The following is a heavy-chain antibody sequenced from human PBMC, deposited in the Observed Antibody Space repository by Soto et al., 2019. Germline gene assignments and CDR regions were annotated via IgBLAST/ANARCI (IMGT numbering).Heavy chain of an antibody. CDR1: GYTFSSYG. D-gene: IGHD3-10*01. CDR2: ISAYNGNT. CDR3: ARIGRRAGSSGSLLVY. V-gene: IGHV1-18*01. J-gene: IGHJ4*02. Sequence: QVQLVKSGAEVKKPGASVKVSCKASGYTFSSYGISWVRQAPGQGLEWMGWISAYNGNTHYAQKFQGRATITTDTSTSTGYMEVRSLRSHVTVVYYCARIGRRAGSSGSLLVYWGQGSVVTVSS.